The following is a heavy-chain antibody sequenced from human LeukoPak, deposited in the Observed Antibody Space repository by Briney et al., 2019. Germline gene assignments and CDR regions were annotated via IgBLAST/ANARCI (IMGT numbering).Heavy chain of an antibody. CDR2: ISAYNGNT. CDR1: GYTFTSYG. Sequence: GASVKVSCKASGYTFTSYGISWVRQAPGQGLEWMGWISAYNGNTNYAQKLQGRVTMTTDTSTSTAYMELSRLRSDDTAVYYCATDIVVVPAAATDYWGQGTLVTVSS. D-gene: IGHD2-2*01. V-gene: IGHV1-18*01. CDR3: ATDIVVVPAAATDY. J-gene: IGHJ4*02.